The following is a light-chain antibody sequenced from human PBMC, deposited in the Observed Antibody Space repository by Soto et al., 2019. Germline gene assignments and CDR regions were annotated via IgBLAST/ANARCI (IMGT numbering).Light chain of an antibody. J-gene: IGKJ1*01. CDR1: QSVSNW. CDR2: KAS. V-gene: IGKV1-5*03. CDR3: QHYNGYRWT. Sequence: DIQMTQSPSTLSASVGDRVTITCRASQSVSNWLAWYQQKPGKAPKILIYKASSLESGVPSRFSGSGSGTEFTLTISSLRPDDFATYYCQHYNGYRWTFGQGTRWISN.